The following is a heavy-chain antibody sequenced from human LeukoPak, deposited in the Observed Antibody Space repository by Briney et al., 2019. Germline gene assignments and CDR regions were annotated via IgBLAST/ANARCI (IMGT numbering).Heavy chain of an antibody. CDR3: ATDSYPYGDYALGY. Sequence: GGSLRLSCAASGFTFSSYAMHWVRQAPGKGLEWVAVISYDGSNKYYADSVKGRFTISRDNSKNTLYLQMNSLRAEDTAVYYCATDSYPYGDYALGYWGQGTLVTVSS. CDR1: GFTFSSYA. J-gene: IGHJ4*02. CDR2: ISYDGSNK. V-gene: IGHV3-30*04. D-gene: IGHD4-17*01.